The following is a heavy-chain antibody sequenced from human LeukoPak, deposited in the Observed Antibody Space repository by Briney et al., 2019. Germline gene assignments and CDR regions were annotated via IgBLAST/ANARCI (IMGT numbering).Heavy chain of an antibody. Sequence: GGSLRLSCAASGFTFSDYYMSWIRQAPGKGLEWVSYISSSGSTIYYADSVKGRFTISRDNAKNSLYLQMNSLRAEDTAVYYCARGPATLGYCSSTSCPEYYFDYWGQGTLVTVSS. CDR3: ARGPATLGYCSSTSCPEYYFDY. V-gene: IGHV3-11*01. J-gene: IGHJ4*02. D-gene: IGHD2-2*01. CDR2: ISSSGSTI. CDR1: GFTFSDYY.